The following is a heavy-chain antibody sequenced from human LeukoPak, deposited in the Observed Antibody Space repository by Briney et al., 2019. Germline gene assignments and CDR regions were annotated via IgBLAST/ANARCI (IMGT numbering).Heavy chain of an antibody. D-gene: IGHD3-10*01. V-gene: IGHV3-30*04. CDR3: ARSPPGLWFGELFSY. CDR2: IPYDGRNK. J-gene: IGHJ4*02. Sequence: GSSLRLSCAASGFTFSSYAMHWVRQAPGKGLEWVAVIPYDGRNKYYADSVKGRFTISRDNSKNTLYLQMNSLRAEDTAVYYCARSPPGLWFGELFSYWGQGTLVTVSS. CDR1: GFTFSSYA.